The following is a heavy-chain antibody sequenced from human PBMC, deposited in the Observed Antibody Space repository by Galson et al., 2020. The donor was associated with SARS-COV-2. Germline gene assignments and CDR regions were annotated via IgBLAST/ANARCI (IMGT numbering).Heavy chain of an antibody. D-gene: IGHD5-12*01. CDR3: AKGAYSGYQDY. J-gene: IGHJ4*02. V-gene: IGHV3-9*01. Sequence: GGSLRLSCAASGFNFVDYAMHWVRQAPGKGLEWVSSISWNGGTIGYADSVKGRFTISRDNAKNSLYLEMNSLRADDTALYYCAKGAYSGYQDYWGQGILVTVSS. CDR1: GFNFVDYA. CDR2: ISWNGGTI.